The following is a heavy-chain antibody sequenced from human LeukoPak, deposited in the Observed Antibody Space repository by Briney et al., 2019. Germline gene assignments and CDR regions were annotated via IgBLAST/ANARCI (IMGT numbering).Heavy chain of an antibody. CDR2: IYSGGST. CDR3: ARGYDYDSSGYHYY. J-gene: IGHJ4*02. CDR1: GFTVSSNY. Sequence: PGGSLRLSCAASGFTVSSNYMSWVRQAPGKGLEWVSVIYSGGSTYYAASVKGRFTISRDNSKNTLYLQMNSLRAEDTAVYYCARGYDYDSSGYHYYWGQGTLVTVSS. D-gene: IGHD3-22*01. V-gene: IGHV3-53*01.